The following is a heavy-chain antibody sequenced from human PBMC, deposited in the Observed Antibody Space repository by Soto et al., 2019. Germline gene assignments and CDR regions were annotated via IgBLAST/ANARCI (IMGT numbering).Heavy chain of an antibody. CDR3: TRHRAYYYDSSGRDDFDI. CDR2: IYYSGTT. V-gene: IGHV4-39*01. CDR1: GGYISSDSYY. D-gene: IGHD3-22*01. Sequence: SETLSLTCTVSGGYISSDSYYWGWIRQPPGKGPEWIGTIYYSGTTYYNPSLKSRVTISVDTSRNQFSLKLSSVTAADTAVYYCTRHRAYYYDSSGRDDFDIWGQGTMVTVS. J-gene: IGHJ3*02.